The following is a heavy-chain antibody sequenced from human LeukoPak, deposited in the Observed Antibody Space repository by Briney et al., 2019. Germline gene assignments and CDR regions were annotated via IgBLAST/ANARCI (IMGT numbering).Heavy chain of an antibody. J-gene: IGHJ3*02. CDR1: GGSFSGYY. CDR2: INHSGST. V-gene: IGHV4-34*01. Sequence: SETLSLTCAVYGGSFSGYYWSWIRQPPGKGLEWIGEINHSGSTNYNPSLKSRVTISVDTSKNQFSLKLSSVTAADTAVYYCASPGKGYSFGAFDIWGQGTMVTVSS. D-gene: IGHD5-18*01. CDR3: ASPGKGYSFGAFDI.